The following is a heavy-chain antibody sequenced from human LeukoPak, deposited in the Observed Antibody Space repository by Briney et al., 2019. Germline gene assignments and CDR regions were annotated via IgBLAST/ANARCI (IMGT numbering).Heavy chain of an antibody. CDR1: GGSISSYY. J-gene: IGHJ4*02. D-gene: IGHD3-3*01. CDR2: IYTSGST. Sequence: KPSETLSLTCTVSGGSISSYYWSWIRQPAGKGLEWIGRIYTSGSTNYNPSLKSRVTMSVDTSKNQFSLKLSSVTAADTAVYYCARGQSTIFGVVNFDYWGQGTLVTVSS. V-gene: IGHV4-4*07. CDR3: ARGQSTIFGVVNFDY.